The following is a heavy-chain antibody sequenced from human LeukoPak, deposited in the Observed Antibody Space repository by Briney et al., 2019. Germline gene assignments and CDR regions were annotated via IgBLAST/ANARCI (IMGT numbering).Heavy chain of an antibody. CDR3: ARVFKGVAVAGICDYYYYYMDV. J-gene: IGHJ6*03. V-gene: IGHV3-7*03. Sequence: PGGSLRLSCAASGFTFSSYWMSWVRQAPGKGLEWVSDIKQNGGKKYYVDSVKGRFTISRDNAKNSLYLQVNSLRAEDTAVYYCARVFKGVAVAGICDYYYYYMDVWGKGPTVTVSS. CDR1: GFTFSSYW. CDR2: IKQNGGKK. D-gene: IGHD6-19*01.